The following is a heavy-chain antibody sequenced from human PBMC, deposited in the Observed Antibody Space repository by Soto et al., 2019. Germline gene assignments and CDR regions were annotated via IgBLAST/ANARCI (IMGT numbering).Heavy chain of an antibody. Sequence: GGSLRLSCAASGFTFSSYDMHWVRQATGEGLEWVSAIGTAGDTYYPGSVKGRFTISRENAKNSLYLQMNSLRAGDTAVYYCARGSKDAYYYDSSGSEDDAFDIWRRGTMVTVSS. CDR2: IGTAGDT. CDR3: ARGSKDAYYYDSSGSEDDAFDI. J-gene: IGHJ3*02. V-gene: IGHV3-13*01. CDR1: GFTFSSYD. D-gene: IGHD3-22*01.